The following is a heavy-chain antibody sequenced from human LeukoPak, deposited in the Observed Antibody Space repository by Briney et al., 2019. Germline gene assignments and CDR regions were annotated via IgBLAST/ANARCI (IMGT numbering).Heavy chain of an antibody. Sequence: NPGGSLRLSCAASGFTFSSYSMNWVRQAPGKGLEWVSSISSSSSYIYYADSVKGRFTISRDNAKNSLYLQMNSLRAEDTAVYYCARDQYYDFWIYGDDAFDIWGQGTMVTVSS. CDR3: ARDQYYDFWIYGDDAFDI. J-gene: IGHJ3*02. V-gene: IGHV3-21*01. CDR2: ISSSSSYI. CDR1: GFTFSSYS. D-gene: IGHD3-3*01.